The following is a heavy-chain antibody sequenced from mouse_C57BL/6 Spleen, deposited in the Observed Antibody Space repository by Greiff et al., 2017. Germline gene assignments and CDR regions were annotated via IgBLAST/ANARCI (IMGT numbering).Heavy chain of an antibody. Sequence: QVQLQQSGAELARPGASVKLSCKASGYTFTSYGISWVKQRTGQGLEWIGEIYPRSGNTYYNEKFKGKATLTADKSSSTAYMELRSLTSEDSAVYFCAREDYGSSFDDWGQGTTLTVSS. D-gene: IGHD1-1*01. CDR1: GYTFTSYG. CDR2: IYPRSGNT. CDR3: AREDYGSSFDD. V-gene: IGHV1-81*01. J-gene: IGHJ2*01.